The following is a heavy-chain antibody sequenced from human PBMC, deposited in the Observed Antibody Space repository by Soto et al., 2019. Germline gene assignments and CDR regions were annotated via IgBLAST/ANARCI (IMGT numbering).Heavy chain of an antibody. D-gene: IGHD2-8*02. CDR1: GDTFNKYA. Sequence: QVQLVQSGAEVKKPGSSVKVSCKASGDTFNKYAFNWVRQAPGQGLEWMGGIIPIFGTPNYAQRVQGSVTITADESTSTAYMELSSRRSEDTDVYYCARGIDSGGVNRIEYWCQGTLVTVSS. V-gene: IGHV1-69*01. J-gene: IGHJ4*02. CDR3: ARGIDSGGVNRIEY. CDR2: IIPIFGTP.